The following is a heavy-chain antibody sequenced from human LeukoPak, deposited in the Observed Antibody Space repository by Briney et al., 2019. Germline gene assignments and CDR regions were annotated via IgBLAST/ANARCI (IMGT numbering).Heavy chain of an antibody. V-gene: IGHV3-11*04. CDR2: ISSSGSTI. CDR1: GFTFSDYY. D-gene: IGHD3-3*01. CDR3: VRAVTIFGVVDQIYYFDY. Sequence: PGGSLRLSCAASGFTFSDYYMSWIRQAPGKGLEWVSYISSSGSTIYYADSVKGRFTISRDNAKNSLYLQMNSLRAEDTAVYYCVRAVTIFGVVDQIYYFDYWGQGTLVTVSS. J-gene: IGHJ4*02.